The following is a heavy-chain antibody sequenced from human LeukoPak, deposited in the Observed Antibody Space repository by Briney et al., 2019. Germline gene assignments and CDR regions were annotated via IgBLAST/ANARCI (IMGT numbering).Heavy chain of an antibody. V-gene: IGHV3-7*01. Sequence: GGSLRLSCAASGFTFSTYWMSWARQAPGKGLEWVANIKPDGSGEYYVDSVKGRFTISRDNANNSLYLQMNSLRVEDTALYYCARDHDVPSAGFDFWGQGTLVTVSS. CDR2: IKPDGSGE. CDR1: GFTFSTYW. J-gene: IGHJ4*02. D-gene: IGHD6-13*01. CDR3: ARDHDVPSAGFDF.